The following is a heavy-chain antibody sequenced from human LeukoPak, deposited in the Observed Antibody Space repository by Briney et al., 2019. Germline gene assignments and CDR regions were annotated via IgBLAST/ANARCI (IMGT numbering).Heavy chain of an antibody. CDR3: ARSPATGTVDY. Sequence: SGGSLRLSCTASDFTFSIYWMSWVRQAPGRGLEWVANINQPGTEQYYVDSVNGRFTISRDNAKSLLYLQMNSLRAEDTAVYYCARSPATGTVDYWGQGTLVTVSS. V-gene: IGHV3-7*01. CDR2: INQPGTEQ. J-gene: IGHJ4*02. D-gene: IGHD1-1*01. CDR1: DFTFSIYW.